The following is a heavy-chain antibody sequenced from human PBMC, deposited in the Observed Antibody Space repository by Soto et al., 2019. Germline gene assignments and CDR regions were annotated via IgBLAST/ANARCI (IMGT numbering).Heavy chain of an antibody. Sequence: PSETLSLTCTVSGGSISSYYWSWIRQPPGKGLEWIGYIYYSGSTNYNPSIKSRVTISVDTSKNQFSLKLSSVTAADTAVYYCARLSGSSGWPFDYWGQGTLVTVSS. V-gene: IGHV4-59*08. D-gene: IGHD6-19*01. CDR3: ARLSGSSGWPFDY. CDR2: IYYSGST. CDR1: GGSISSYY. J-gene: IGHJ4*02.